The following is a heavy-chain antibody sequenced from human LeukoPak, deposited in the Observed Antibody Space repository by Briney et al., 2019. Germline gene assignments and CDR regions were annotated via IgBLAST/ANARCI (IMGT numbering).Heavy chain of an antibody. CDR1: GYTFTSYD. CDR3: ARGGAPAAARRFDP. J-gene: IGHJ5*02. D-gene: IGHD2-2*01. Sequence: EASVKVSCKASGYTFTSYDINWVRQATGQGLEWMGWMNPNSGNTGYAQKFHGRITITSNTSTSTAFMELSSLRSEDTAVYYCARGGAPAAARRFDPWGQGTLVTVSS. V-gene: IGHV1-8*01. CDR2: MNPNSGNT.